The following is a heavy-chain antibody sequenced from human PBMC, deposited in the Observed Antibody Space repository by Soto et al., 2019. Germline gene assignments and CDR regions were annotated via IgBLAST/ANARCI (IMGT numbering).Heavy chain of an antibody. V-gene: IGHV5-51*01. CDR2: IYPGDSET. Sequence: PGESLKISCKASGYIFTTYWIGWVRQMPGKGLEWMGIIYPGDSETRYSPSFQGQVTISADKSISTAYLQWSSLRASDTAMYYCARPYGMDVWGQGTTVTVSS. J-gene: IGHJ6*02. CDR1: GYIFTTYW. CDR3: ARPYGMDV.